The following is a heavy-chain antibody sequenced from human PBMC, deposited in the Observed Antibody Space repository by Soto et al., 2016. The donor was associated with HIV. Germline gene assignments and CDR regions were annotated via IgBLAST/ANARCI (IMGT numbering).Heavy chain of an antibody. CDR2: IYSGGST. D-gene: IGHD1-26*01. Sequence: EVQLVESGGGLVQPGGSLRLSCAASGFTVSSNYMSWVRQAPGKGLEWVSVIYSGGSTYYADSVKGRFTISRDNSKNTLYLQMNSLRAEDTAVYYCAREDRGREFDYVGVGTLVTVSS. V-gene: IGHV3-66*01. CDR3: AREDRGREFDY. J-gene: IGHJ4*01. CDR1: GFTVSSNY.